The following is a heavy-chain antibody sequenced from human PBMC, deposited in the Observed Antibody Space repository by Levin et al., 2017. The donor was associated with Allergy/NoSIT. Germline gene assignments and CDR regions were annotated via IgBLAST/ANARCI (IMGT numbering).Heavy chain of an antibody. CDR3: ARGDGGSYRPFDY. D-gene: IGHD3-16*02. CDR2: IYYSGST. CDR1: GGSISSYY. V-gene: IGHV4-59*01. Sequence: SETLSLTCTVSGGSISSYYWSWIRQPPGKGLEWIGYIYYSGSTNYNPSLKSRVTISIETSKNQFSLKLSSVTAADTAVYYCARGDGGSYRPFDYWGQGTLVTVSS. J-gene: IGHJ4*02.